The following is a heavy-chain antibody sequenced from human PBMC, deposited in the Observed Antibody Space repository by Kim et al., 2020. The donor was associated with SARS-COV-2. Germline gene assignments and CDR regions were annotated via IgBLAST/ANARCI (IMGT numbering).Heavy chain of an antibody. CDR2: MYYSGST. CDR1: GGSISSSSYY. V-gene: IGHV4-39*01. Sequence: SETLSLTCTVSGGSISSSSYYWGWIRQPPGKGLEWIGSMYYSGSTYYNPSLKSRITISVDTSKNQFSPKLSSVTAADTAVYYCARMVYEPYYYYYGMDV. J-gene: IGHJ6*01. CDR3: ARMVYEPYYYYYGMDV. D-gene: IGHD2-8*01.